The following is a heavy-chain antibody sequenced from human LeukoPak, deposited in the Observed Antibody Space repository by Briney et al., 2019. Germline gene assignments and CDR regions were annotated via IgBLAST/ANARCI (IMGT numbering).Heavy chain of an antibody. CDR1: GFTFSSYG. D-gene: IGHD1-14*01. J-gene: IGHJ4*02. V-gene: IGHV3-30*03. CDR3: ARVPPSESSLDY. Sequence: GGSLRLFCAASGFTFSSYGMHWVRQAPGKGLEWVAVISYDGSNKYYADSVKGRFTISRDNSKNTLYLQMNSLRAEDTAVYYCARVPPSESSLDYWGQGTLVTVSS. CDR2: ISYDGSNK.